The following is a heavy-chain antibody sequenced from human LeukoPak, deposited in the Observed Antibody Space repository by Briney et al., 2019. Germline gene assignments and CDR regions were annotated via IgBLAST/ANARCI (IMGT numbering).Heavy chain of an antibody. CDR3: AKDAERGFDYSNSLKK. Sequence: GRSLRLSCAASKFTFSHYGMHWVRQAPGKGLEWVAVIWNDGSSQYYADSVKGRFTVSRDNSQKTLYLQMNSLRPEDTAVYYCAKDAERGFDYSNSLKKWGQGTLVTVSS. D-gene: IGHD4-11*01. V-gene: IGHV3-33*06. CDR2: IWNDGSSQ. CDR1: KFTFSHYG. J-gene: IGHJ4*02.